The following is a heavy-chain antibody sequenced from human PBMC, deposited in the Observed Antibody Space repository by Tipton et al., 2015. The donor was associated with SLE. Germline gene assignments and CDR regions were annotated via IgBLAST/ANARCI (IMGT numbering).Heavy chain of an antibody. CDR2: INYSGNT. J-gene: IGHJ4*02. D-gene: IGHD2-21*02. Sequence: TLSLTCAVSGGPFNGFFWTWIRQPPGKGLEWIGEINYSGNTKYNPSLKSRVSMSVDTSKNQFSLTLSSVTAADTAVYYCARLNDATAIASFDYWGQGNLVTVSS. CDR1: GGPFNGFF. V-gene: IGHV4-34*10. CDR3: ARLNDATAIASFDY.